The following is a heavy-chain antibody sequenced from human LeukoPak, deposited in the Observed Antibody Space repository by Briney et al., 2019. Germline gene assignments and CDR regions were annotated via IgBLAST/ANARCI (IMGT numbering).Heavy chain of an antibody. CDR1: GFTFSSYA. D-gene: IGHD5-24*01. CDR3: ASGEWLQHFDY. V-gene: IGHV3-30*04. Sequence: GGSLRLSCAASGFTFSSYAMHWVGQAPGKGLEWVAVISYDGSNKYYADSVKGRFTISRDNSKNTLYLQMNSLRAEDTAVYYCASGEWLQHFDYWGQGTLVTVSS. J-gene: IGHJ4*02. CDR2: ISYDGSNK.